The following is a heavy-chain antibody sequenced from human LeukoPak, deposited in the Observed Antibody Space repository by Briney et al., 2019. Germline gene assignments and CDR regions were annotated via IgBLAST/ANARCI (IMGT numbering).Heavy chain of an antibody. V-gene: IGHV3-23*01. D-gene: IGHD6-19*01. CDR1: GFTFSSFA. CDR3: AKRITVAAGFYFDS. Sequence: GGSVRLSCVGSGFTFSSFAMSWVRQAPGKGLEWVSSISGGGAYTYYADSVKGRFTISRDDSKNMQFLQMNSLRPEDTAVYFCAKRITVAAGFYFDSWGQGTLVTVSS. CDR2: ISGGGAYT. J-gene: IGHJ4*02.